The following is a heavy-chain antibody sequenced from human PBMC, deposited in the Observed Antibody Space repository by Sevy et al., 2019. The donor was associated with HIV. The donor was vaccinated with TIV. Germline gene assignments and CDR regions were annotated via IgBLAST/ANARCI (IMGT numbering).Heavy chain of an antibody. CDR1: GGSFSGYY. CDR2: INHSGST. CDR3: ARPGGRSSDPFDY. V-gene: IGHV4-34*01. J-gene: IGHJ4*02. D-gene: IGHD1-26*01. Sequence: SETLSLTCAVYGGSFSGYYWSWIRQPPGKGLEWIGEINHSGSTNYYPSLKSRVTISVDTSKNQFSLKLSSVTAADTAVYYCARPGGRSSDPFDYWGQGTLVTVSS.